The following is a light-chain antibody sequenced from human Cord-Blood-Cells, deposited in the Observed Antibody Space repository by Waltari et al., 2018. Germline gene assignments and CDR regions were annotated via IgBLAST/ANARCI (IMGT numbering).Light chain of an antibody. Sequence: IRLTQSPSSFSASAGDRVTITCRASQGISSYLAWYQQKPGKAPKLLIYAASSLQSGVPSRFSGSGSGTDFTLTISCLQSEDFATYYCQQYNSYPITFGQGTKLEIK. CDR2: AAS. J-gene: IGKJ5*01. CDR1: QGISSY. V-gene: IGKV1-8*01. CDR3: QQYNSYPIT.